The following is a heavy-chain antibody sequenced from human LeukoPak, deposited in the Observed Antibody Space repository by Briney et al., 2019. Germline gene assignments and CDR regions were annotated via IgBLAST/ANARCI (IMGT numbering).Heavy chain of an antibody. Sequence: PGGSLRLSCAASGFTFSTYGMHWVRQAPGMGLEWVAVIWYGGSDKYYADSVQGRFTISRDNSKNTLYMQMNSLRAEDTAVYYCAKASCGGECYYAMDVWGQGTTVTVSS. D-gene: IGHD2-21*01. J-gene: IGHJ6*02. CDR2: IWYGGSDK. V-gene: IGHV3-33*06. CDR3: AKASCGGECYYAMDV. CDR1: GFTFSTYG.